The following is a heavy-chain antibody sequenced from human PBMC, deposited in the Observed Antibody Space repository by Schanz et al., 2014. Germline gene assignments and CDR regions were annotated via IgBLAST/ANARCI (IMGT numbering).Heavy chain of an antibody. V-gene: IGHV3-9*02. CDR2: ISWNSGSI. D-gene: IGHD3-3*01. CDR3: VKDIYDFWSGNFDY. Sequence: EVQLVESGGGLVQPGRSLRLSCVVSGVTSDDYAMHWVRQAPGKGLEWVSGISWNSGSIGYEDSVKGRFTISRDNAKNSLYLQMNSLRAEDTALYFCVKDIYDFWSGNFDYWGQGTLVTVSS. J-gene: IGHJ4*02. CDR1: GVTSDDYA.